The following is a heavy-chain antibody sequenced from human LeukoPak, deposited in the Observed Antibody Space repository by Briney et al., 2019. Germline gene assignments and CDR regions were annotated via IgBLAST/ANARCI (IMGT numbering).Heavy chain of an antibody. CDR1: GFAFSSHW. CDR3: TRDLMDFGYGNKGGNY. V-gene: IGHV3-74*01. CDR2: INCDGSYT. J-gene: IGHJ4*02. D-gene: IGHD5-12*01. Sequence: GGSLRLSCAASGFAFSSHWMHWVRQVPWEGLVWLSRINCDGSYTIYADSVEGRFTISRDNVKNTLYLQMNSLRAEDTAVYFCTRDLMDFGYGNKGGNYWGQGTLVTVSS.